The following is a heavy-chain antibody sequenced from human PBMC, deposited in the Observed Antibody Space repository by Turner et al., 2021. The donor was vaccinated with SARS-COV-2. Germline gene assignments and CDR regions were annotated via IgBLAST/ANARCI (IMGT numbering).Heavy chain of an antibody. Sequence: QLQLQESGPGLVKPSETLSLTCTVSVGSVSSSRYYWGWIRQPPGKGLEWIGSIYYSGTTYYNPSLKSRVTISVDTSKNQFSLKLSSVTAADTAVYYCARLDYDFWSGYYTGWFDPWGQGTLVTVSS. J-gene: IGHJ5*02. CDR1: VGSVSSSRYY. D-gene: IGHD3-3*01. CDR3: ARLDYDFWSGYYTGWFDP. CDR2: IYYSGTT. V-gene: IGHV4-39*01.